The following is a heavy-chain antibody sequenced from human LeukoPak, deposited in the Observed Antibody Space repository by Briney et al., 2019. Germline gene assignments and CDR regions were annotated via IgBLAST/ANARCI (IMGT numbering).Heavy chain of an antibody. J-gene: IGHJ3*02. CDR2: IYSGGST. D-gene: IGHD6-13*01. CDR1: GFTVSSNY. V-gene: IGHV3-53*01. CDR3: ARDTHLMRGSSSDAFDI. Sequence: GGSLRLSCAASGFTVSSNYMSWVRQAAGKGLDWVAVIYSGGSTYYADSVKGLFTISRDNSKNTLYLQMNSLRAEDTAAYYCARDTHLMRGSSSDAFDIWGQGTMVTVSS.